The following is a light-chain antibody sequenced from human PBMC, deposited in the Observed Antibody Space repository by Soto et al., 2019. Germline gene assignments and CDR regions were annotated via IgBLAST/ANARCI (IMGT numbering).Light chain of an antibody. J-gene: IGKJ2*01. V-gene: IGKV1-5*01. Sequence: DVHMTQSPSTLSASVGDRVTITCRASESIATWLAWYQQKPGQAPKLLIYDASRLESGVPSRFSGGGSGTEFTLTISGLQPEDFATYYCHQSNSYFGPGTKLEI. CDR2: DAS. CDR3: HQSNSY. CDR1: ESIATW.